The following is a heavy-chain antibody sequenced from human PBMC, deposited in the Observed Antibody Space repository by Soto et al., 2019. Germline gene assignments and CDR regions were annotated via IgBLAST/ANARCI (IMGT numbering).Heavy chain of an antibody. D-gene: IGHD3-9*01. J-gene: IGHJ6*02. CDR3: ARLRNSRYHTHFYSGMDV. V-gene: IGHV1-18*01. Sequence: QAHLEQSGVEVKKPGASVKVTCKASGYTFNSFGIRWVRQAPGQGLEWLGWIRTYNDNTNYAQKFRGRVTIATDISTSTASMELRSLRPDDTAVYYCARLRNSRYHTHFYSGMDVWGQGTTVIVSS. CDR1: GYTFNSFG. CDR2: IRTYNDNT.